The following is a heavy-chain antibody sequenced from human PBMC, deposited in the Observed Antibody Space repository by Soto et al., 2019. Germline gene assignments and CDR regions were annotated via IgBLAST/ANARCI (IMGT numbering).Heavy chain of an antibody. CDR2: IIPIFGTA. J-gene: IGHJ4*02. Sequence: QVQLVQSGAEVKKPGSSVKVSCKAYGGTFSSYAISWVRQAPGQGLEWMGGIIPIFGTANYAQKFQGRVTITADESTSTAYMELSSLRSEDTAVYYCASDTLAAAGKGTRVWNYWGQGTLVTASS. D-gene: IGHD6-13*01. CDR1: GGTFSSYA. CDR3: ASDTLAAAGKGTRVWNY. V-gene: IGHV1-69*01.